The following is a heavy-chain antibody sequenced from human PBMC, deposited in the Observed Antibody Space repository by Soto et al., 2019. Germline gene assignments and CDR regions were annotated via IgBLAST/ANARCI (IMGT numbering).Heavy chain of an antibody. D-gene: IGHD3-3*01. Sequence: EVQLLESGGGLVQPGGSLRLSCAASGFTFSSYAMSWVRQAPGKGLEWVSAISGSGGSTYYADSVKGRFTISRDNSKNTLYLQMNSLRAEDTAVYYCAKDEYDFWSGYCFTSDAFDIWGQGTMVTVSS. CDR1: GFTFSSYA. CDR3: AKDEYDFWSGYCFTSDAFDI. J-gene: IGHJ3*02. V-gene: IGHV3-23*01. CDR2: ISGSGGST.